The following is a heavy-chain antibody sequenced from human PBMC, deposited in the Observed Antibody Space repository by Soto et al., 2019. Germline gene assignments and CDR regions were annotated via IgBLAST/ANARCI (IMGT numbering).Heavy chain of an antibody. Sequence: PPLSLPCAISGDSVSSNNAAWNWIRQSPARGLEWLGRTYYRSKWYSYYAPSLKSRITIKADTSKNQFSLQLISVTPEDTAVYYCAKGSSSTPIDWGQGTLVTVSS. CDR2: TYYRSKWYS. CDR3: AKGSSSTPID. D-gene: IGHD2-2*01. CDR1: GDSVSSNNAA. J-gene: IGHJ4*02. V-gene: IGHV6-1*01.